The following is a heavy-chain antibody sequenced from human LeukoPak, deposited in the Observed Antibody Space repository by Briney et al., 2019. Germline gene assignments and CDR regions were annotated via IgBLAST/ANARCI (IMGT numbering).Heavy chain of an antibody. CDR3: ARDIVVVPAAVLYYFDY. D-gene: IGHD2-2*01. CDR1: GYTFTGYY. V-gene: IGHV1-46*01. CDR2: INPSGGST. J-gene: IGHJ4*02. Sequence: ASVKVSCKASGYTFTGYYMHWVRQAPGQGLEWMGIINPSGGSTSYAQKFQGRVTMTRDTSTSTVYMELSSLRSEDTAVYYCARDIVVVPAAVLYYFDYWGQGTLVTVSS.